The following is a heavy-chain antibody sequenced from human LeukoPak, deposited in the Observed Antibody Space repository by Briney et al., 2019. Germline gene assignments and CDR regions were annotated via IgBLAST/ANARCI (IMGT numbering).Heavy chain of an antibody. CDR3: ATAPRGRDGYNPYYFAY. CDR1: GFTFSSYS. CDR2: ISSGGSYI. D-gene: IGHD5-24*01. J-gene: IGHJ4*02. Sequence: GGSLRLSCAASGFTFSSYSMSWVRQAPGKGLEWVSSISSGGSYIYYPDSVKGRFTISRDNAKNSLYLQMNSLRAEDTAVYYCATAPRGRDGYNPYYFAYWGQGTLVTFSS. V-gene: IGHV3-21*01.